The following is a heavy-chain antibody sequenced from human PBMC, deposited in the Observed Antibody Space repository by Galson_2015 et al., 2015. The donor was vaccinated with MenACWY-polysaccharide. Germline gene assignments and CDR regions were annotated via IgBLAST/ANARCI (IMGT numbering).Heavy chain of an antibody. CDR1: GFTFSSSS. D-gene: IGHD3-10*01. CDR3: VKSGLGDLGTTMVRGVDY. J-gene: IGHJ4*02. Sequence: ALRLSCTASGFTFSSSSMNWVRQAPGKGLEWVSAISSSGANTYYADSVKGRFTISRDNSRNTLYLHMNSLRAEDTAVYHCVKSGLGDLGTTMVRGVDYWGRGTLATVSS. CDR2: ISSSGANT. V-gene: IGHV3-23*01.